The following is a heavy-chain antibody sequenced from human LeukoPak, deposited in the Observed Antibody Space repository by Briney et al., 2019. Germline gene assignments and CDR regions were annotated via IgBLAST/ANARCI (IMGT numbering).Heavy chain of an antibody. V-gene: IGHV1-2*02. Sequence: GASVKVSCEASGYTLTAWYIHWVRQAPGQGHEWMGWIDPNSGGTGYAQKFQGRVTLTRDTSIRTAYMDLSSLRSDDTAVYYCARGIYSGIYGRPDPWGQGTLVTVSS. CDR3: ARGIYSGIYGRPDP. J-gene: IGHJ5*02. D-gene: IGHD3-10*01. CDR1: GYTLTAWY. CDR2: IDPNSGGT.